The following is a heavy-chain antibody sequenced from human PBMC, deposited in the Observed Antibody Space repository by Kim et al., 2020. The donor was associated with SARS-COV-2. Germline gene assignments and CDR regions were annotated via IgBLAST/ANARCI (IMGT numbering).Heavy chain of an antibody. V-gene: IGHV3-48*02. CDR3: ARDPKGVYGGNSYFDY. CDR2: ISSSSSTI. J-gene: IGHJ4*02. CDR1: GFTFSSYS. D-gene: IGHD2-21*02. Sequence: GGSLRLSCAASGFTFSSYSMNWVRQAPGKGLEWVSYISSSSSTIYYADSVKGRFTISRDNAKNSLYLQMNSLRDEDTAVYYCARDPKGVYGGNSYFDYWGQGTLVTVSS.